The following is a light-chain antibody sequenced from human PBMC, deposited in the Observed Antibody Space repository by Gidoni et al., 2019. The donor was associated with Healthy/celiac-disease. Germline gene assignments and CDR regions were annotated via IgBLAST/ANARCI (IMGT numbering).Light chain of an antibody. J-gene: IGKJ1*01. CDR3: QQYNSYPWT. V-gene: IGKV1-5*01. CDR1: QSISSW. Sequence: DIQMTQSPSTLSASVGDRVTITCRASQSISSWLAWYQQKPGKAPKLLIYDASRLESGVPSRFSGSGSGTEFTLTSSSLQPDDFATYYCQQYNSYPWTFGQGTKVEIK. CDR2: DAS.